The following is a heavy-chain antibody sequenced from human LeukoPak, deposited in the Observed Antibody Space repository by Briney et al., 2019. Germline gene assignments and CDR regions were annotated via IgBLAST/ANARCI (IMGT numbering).Heavy chain of an antibody. J-gene: IGHJ3*02. CDR3: ARRIAGDGSHAFDI. Sequence: GGSLRLSWAASEFTFSDYNMGWMRQAPGKGLEWVSYTRNSDNNMFYADSVKGRFTISRDNAKYSVYLQMNSLRAEDTAVYYCARRIAGDGSHAFDIWGQGTMVTVSS. CDR1: EFTFSDYN. D-gene: IGHD6-19*01. CDR2: TRNSDNNM. V-gene: IGHV3-11*01.